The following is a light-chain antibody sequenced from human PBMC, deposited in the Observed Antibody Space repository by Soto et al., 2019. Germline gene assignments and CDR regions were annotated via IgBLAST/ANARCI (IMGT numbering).Light chain of an antibody. V-gene: IGKV3D-15*01. CDR1: QSVSSK. CDR3: QQYNKWPIN. Sequence: ETVMTQSPATLSVSPVERATLYCRASQSVSSKLAWYQPKPGQAPRLLIYGASTRATGIPARFSGSGSGTEFTLTISSLQSEDFAVYYCQQYNKWPINCGQGTRREIK. J-gene: IGKJ5*01. CDR2: GAS.